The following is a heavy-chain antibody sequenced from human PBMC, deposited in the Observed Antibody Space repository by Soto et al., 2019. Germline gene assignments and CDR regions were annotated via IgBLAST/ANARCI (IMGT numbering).Heavy chain of an antibody. D-gene: IGHD2-8*01. CDR2: INPKSGGT. V-gene: IGHV1-2*04. J-gene: IGHJ6*02. CDR1: GYSFTDYH. Sequence: QVQLVQSGAEVKKPGASVKVSCKASGYSFTDYHIHWVRQAPGQGLEWLGRINPKSGGTSTAQKFQGWVTMTTDTSFSTASMELNRLPSDDTAIYYCARGDSTDCSNGVCSFFYNHDMDVWGQGTTVTVSS. CDR3: ARGDSTDCSNGVCSFFYNHDMDV.